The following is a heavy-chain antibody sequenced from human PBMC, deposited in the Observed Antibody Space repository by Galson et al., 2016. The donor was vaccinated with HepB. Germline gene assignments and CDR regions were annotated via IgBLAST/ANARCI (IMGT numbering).Heavy chain of an antibody. V-gene: IGHV3-30*03. J-gene: IGHJ5*02. Sequence: SLRLSCAASGFPFSAYGMSWVRQAPGKGLEGVSDISYDASTLHYADSVKGRFTVSRDNSGHTLYLQMNSLIPEDTAVYYCVVSVYYRWGRGTLVTVSS. CDR3: VVSVYYR. D-gene: IGHD3-22*01. CDR2: ISYDASTL. CDR1: GFPFSAYG.